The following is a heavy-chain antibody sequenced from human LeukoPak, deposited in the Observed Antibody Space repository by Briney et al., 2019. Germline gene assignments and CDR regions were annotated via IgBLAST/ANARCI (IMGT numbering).Heavy chain of an antibody. Sequence: GRSLRLSCAASGFTFSSYAMSWVRQAPGKGLEWVSAISGSGGNTYCADSVKGRFTISRDNSKNTLYLQMNSLRAEDTAVYYCAKAYYYDSSGPPGYWGQGTLVTVSS. J-gene: IGHJ4*02. D-gene: IGHD3-22*01. CDR1: GFTFSSYA. CDR3: AKAYYYDSSGPPGY. V-gene: IGHV3-23*01. CDR2: ISGSGGNT.